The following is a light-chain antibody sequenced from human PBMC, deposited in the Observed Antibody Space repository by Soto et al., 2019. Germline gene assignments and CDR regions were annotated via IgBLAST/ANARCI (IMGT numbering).Light chain of an antibody. CDR1: SSDVGGYNY. J-gene: IGLJ1*01. V-gene: IGLV2-14*01. CDR2: EVS. Sequence: QSVLTQPASVSGSPGQSITISCTGTSSDVGGYNYVSWYQQHPGKAPKLMIYEVSNRPSGVPDRFSGSKSGNTASLTISGLQAEDEADYYCSSYTISSTYVFGTGTKVTV. CDR3: SSYTISSTYV.